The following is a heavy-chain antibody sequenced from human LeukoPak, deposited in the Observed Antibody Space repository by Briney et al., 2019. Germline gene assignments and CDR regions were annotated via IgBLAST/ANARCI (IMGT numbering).Heavy chain of an antibody. V-gene: IGHV1-8*01. CDR3: ARGRPGLASAGTYDF. J-gene: IGHJ4*02. CDR1: GYTFTSSD. D-gene: IGHD6-13*01. Sequence: ASVKVSCKASGYTFTSSDINWVRQAPGQGLEWMGWMNPNSGKTGSARKFQGRVAMTKNISISTAYIEVSSLRYEDTATYYCARGRPGLASAGTYDFWGQGTLIADSS. CDR2: MNPNSGKT.